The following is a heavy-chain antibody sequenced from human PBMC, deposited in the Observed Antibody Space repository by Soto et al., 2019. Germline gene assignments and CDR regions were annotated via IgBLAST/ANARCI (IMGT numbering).Heavy chain of an antibody. V-gene: IGHV5-51*01. CDR1: GYSFTSYW. D-gene: IGHD6-6*01. CDR2: IYPGDSDT. J-gene: IGHJ2*01. Sequence: PGESLKISCKGSGYSFTSYWIGWVRQMPGKGLEWMGIIYPGDSDTRYSPSFQGQVTISADKSISTAYLQWSSLKASDTATYYCERSSGMKQLPFEVWGRGTLVTVS. CDR3: ERSSGMKQLPFEV.